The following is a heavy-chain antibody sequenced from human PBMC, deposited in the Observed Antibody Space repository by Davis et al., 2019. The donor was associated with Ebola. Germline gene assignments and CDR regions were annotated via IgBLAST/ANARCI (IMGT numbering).Heavy chain of an antibody. Sequence: GGSLRLSCAASGFTFSSYAMHWVRQAPGKGLEWVAVIWYDGSNKYYADSVKGRFTISRDNSKNTLYLQMNSLRAEDTAVYYCARDPGIAVAPGMDVWGQGTTVTVSS. J-gene: IGHJ6*02. V-gene: IGHV3-33*08. CDR3: ARDPGIAVAPGMDV. CDR1: GFTFSSYA. CDR2: IWYDGSNK. D-gene: IGHD6-19*01.